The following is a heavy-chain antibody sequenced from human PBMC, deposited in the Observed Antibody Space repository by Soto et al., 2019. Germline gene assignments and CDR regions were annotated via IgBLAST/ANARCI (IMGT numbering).Heavy chain of an antibody. V-gene: IGHV1-18*01. D-gene: IGHD2-15*01. CDR2: ISAYNGNT. CDR3: ARDNRGGTAAVDI. J-gene: IGHJ6*01. Sequence: QVQLVQSGAEVKQPGASVKGSCTDSGYTFTSSGISWVRQATAQVLEWMGWISAYNGNTNYAENLQCIVTMTTDTSASTAYLEPRSLRPYETAVHYCARDNRGGTAAVDIWGHGPMVAV. CDR1: GYTFTSSG.